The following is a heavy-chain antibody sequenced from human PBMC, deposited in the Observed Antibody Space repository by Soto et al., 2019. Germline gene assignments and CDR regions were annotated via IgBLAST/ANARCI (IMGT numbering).Heavy chain of an antibody. V-gene: IGHV1-18*01. Sequence: GASVKVSCKASGYTFTSYFISWVRQAPGQGLEWMGWISAYNGNTNYAQKLQGRVTMTTDTSTSTAYMELRSLRSDDTAVYYCARDSYDFWSVYLAYYYGMDVWGQGTTVTVSS. D-gene: IGHD3-3*01. J-gene: IGHJ6*02. CDR2: ISAYNGNT. CDR1: GYTFTSYF. CDR3: ARDSYDFWSVYLAYYYGMDV.